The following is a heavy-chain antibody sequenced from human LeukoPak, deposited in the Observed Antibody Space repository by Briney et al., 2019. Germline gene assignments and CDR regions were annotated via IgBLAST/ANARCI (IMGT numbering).Heavy chain of an antibody. CDR3: TTALGGSFYYDSSGYYYYFDY. Sequence: GGSLRLSCAASGFTFSNAWMSWVRQAPGKGLEWVGRIKSKTDGGTTDYAAPVKGRFTISRDDSKNTLYLQMNSLKTEDTAVYYCTTALGGSFYYDSSGYYYYFDYWGQGTLVTVSS. CDR2: IKSKTDGGTT. CDR1: GFTFSNAW. V-gene: IGHV3-15*01. J-gene: IGHJ4*02. D-gene: IGHD3-22*01.